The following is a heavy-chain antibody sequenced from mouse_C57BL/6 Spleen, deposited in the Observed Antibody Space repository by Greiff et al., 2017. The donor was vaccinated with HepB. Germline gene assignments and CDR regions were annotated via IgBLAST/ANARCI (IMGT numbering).Heavy chain of an antibody. J-gene: IGHJ4*01. CDR2: IYPGSGNT. D-gene: IGHD1-1*01. CDR3: AREGTVVAPYYDMDY. Sequence: QVQLKQSGAELVRPGASVKLSCKASGYTFTDYYINWVKQRPGQGLEWIARIYPGSGNTYYNEKFKGKATLTAEKSSSTAYMQLSSLTSEDSAVYFCAREGTVVAPYYDMDYWGQGTSVTGST. V-gene: IGHV1-76*01. CDR1: GYTFTDYY.